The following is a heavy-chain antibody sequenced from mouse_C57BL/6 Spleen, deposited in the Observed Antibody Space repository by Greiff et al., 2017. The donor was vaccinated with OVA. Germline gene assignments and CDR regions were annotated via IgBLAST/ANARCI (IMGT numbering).Heavy chain of an antibody. J-gene: IGHJ3*01. D-gene: IGHD3-1*01. V-gene: IGHV5-9-1*02. CDR2: ISSGGDYI. CDR1: GFTFSSYA. Sequence: EVKLMESGEGLVKPGGSLKLSCAASGFTFSSYAMSWVRQTPEKRLEWVAYISSGGDYIYYADTVKGRFTISRDNARNTLYLQMSSLKSEDTAMYYCTREGASRGFAYWGQGTLVTVSA. CDR3: TREGASRGFAY.